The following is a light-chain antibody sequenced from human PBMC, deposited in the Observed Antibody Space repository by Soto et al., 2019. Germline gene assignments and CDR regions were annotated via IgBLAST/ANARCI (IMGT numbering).Light chain of an antibody. CDR2: NNN. Sequence: QSVLTQPPSASGTPGQRVTISCSGSSSNIGSNTVNWYHQIPGTAPKLLIYNNNLRPSGVPDRFSGSKSGTSASLAISGLQSEDEADYYCAAWDGSLNALVFGGGTKLTVL. CDR1: SSNIGSNT. V-gene: IGLV1-44*01. CDR3: AAWDGSLNALV. J-gene: IGLJ3*02.